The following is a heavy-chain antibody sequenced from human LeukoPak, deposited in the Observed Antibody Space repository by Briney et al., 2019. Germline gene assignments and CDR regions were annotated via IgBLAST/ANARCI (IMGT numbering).Heavy chain of an antibody. Sequence: GGSLRLSCGGSGFTFTSYAMSWVRQAPGRGLEWVSGISGSGGSTYYAESVKGRFTISRDISNNTLYLQMNGLRAEDTAVYYCAKGGIYYYDISGYFFDYWGQGTLVTVSS. D-gene: IGHD3-22*01. CDR3: AKGGIYYYDISGYFFDY. CDR2: ISGSGGST. J-gene: IGHJ4*02. CDR1: GFTFTSYA. V-gene: IGHV3-23*01.